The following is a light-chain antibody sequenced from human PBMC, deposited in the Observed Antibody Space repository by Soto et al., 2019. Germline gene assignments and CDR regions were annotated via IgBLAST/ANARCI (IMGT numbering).Light chain of an antibody. CDR2: GAS. CDR3: QQRHMWPIT. CDR1: QSVSSN. V-gene: IGKV3D-15*01. J-gene: IGKJ5*01. Sequence: DIVMTQSPATLSVSLGDRATLSFMASQSVSSNLAWYQLKPGQAPRLLLYGASTRATGIPARFSGSGSGTDFTLTISSLEPEDSAVYYCQQRHMWPITFGQGTRLEIK.